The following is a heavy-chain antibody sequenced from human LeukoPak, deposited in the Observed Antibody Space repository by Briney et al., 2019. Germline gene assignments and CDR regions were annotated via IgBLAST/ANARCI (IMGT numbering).Heavy chain of an antibody. V-gene: IGHV7-4-1*02. CDR2: INTNIGNP. J-gene: IGHJ4*02. CDR1: GYTFTGYY. D-gene: IGHD6-13*01. CDR3: AREGSSSLDY. Sequence: GASVKVSCKASGYTFTGYYMHWVRQAPGQGLEWMGWINTNIGNPTYAQGFTGRFVFSLDTSVSTAYLQISSLKAEDTAVYYCAREGSSSLDYWGQGTLVTVSS.